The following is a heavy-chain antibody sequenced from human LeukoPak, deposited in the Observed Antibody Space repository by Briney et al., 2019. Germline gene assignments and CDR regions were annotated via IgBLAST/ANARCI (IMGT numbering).Heavy chain of an antibody. CDR2: INHSGST. J-gene: IGHJ4*02. D-gene: IGHD3-22*01. V-gene: IGHV4-34*01. CDR3: ARGPEAEYYYDSSGYPGIDY. CDR1: GGSFSGYH. Sequence: SETLSLTCAVYGGSFSGYHWSWIRQPPGKGLEWIGEINHSGSTNYNPSLKSRVTISVDTSKNQFSLKLSSVTAADTAVYYCARGPEAEYYYDSSGYPGIDYWGQGTLVTVSS.